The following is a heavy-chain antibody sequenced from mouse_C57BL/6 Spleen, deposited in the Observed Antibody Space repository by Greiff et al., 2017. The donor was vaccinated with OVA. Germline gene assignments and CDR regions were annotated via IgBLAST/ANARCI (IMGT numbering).Heavy chain of an antibody. V-gene: IGHV1-20*01. CDR1: GYSFTGYF. CDR3: ARDSDYDYAGAWFAY. Sequence: EVQLQQSGPELVKPGDSVKISCKASGYSFTGYFMNWVMQSHGKSLEWIGRINPYNGDTFYNQKFKGKATLTVDKSSSTAHMELRSLTSEDSAVYYCARDSDYDYAGAWFAYWGQGTLVTVSA. D-gene: IGHD2-4*01. CDR2: INPYNGDT. J-gene: IGHJ3*01.